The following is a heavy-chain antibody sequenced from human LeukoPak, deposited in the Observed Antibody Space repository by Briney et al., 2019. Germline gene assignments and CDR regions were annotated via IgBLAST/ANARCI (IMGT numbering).Heavy chain of an antibody. Sequence: TGGSLRLSCAVSGFTFTDTYMTWIRQAPGKGLESLSYISPSGTDISYADSVKGRFTISRDNAKNSLYLQMNSLRAEDTAVYYCTRFVYGAAADETGGHWGQGTLVTVSS. CDR1: GFTFTDTY. CDR3: TRFVYGAAADETGGH. CDR2: ISPSGTDI. D-gene: IGHD6-13*01. V-gene: IGHV3-11*01. J-gene: IGHJ4*02.